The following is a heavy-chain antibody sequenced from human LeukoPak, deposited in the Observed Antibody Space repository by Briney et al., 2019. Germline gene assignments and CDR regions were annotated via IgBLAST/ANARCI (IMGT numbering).Heavy chain of an antibody. V-gene: IGHV1-2*02. D-gene: IGHD1-1*01. CDR2: INPYSGDT. CDR3: ARADWSMLEY. Sequence: GASVKVSCTASGYTFTAYHMHWVRQAPGQGLEWMGWINPYSGDTNFAQKFQGRVTMTRDTSISTVYMEVSRLRSDDTAVYYCARADWSMLEYWGQGTLVTVSS. CDR1: GYTFTAYH. J-gene: IGHJ4*02.